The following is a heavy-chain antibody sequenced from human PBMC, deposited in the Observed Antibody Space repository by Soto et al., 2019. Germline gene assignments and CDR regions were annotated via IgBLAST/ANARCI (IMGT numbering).Heavy chain of an antibody. CDR3: TTDILFLEWLPPDIDY. V-gene: IGHV3-15*01. CDR2: IKSKTDGGTT. CDR1: GFTFSNAW. D-gene: IGHD3-3*01. J-gene: IGHJ4*02. Sequence: PGGSLRLSCAASGFTFSNAWMSWVRQAPGKGLEWVGRIKSKTDGGTTDYAAPVKGRFTISRDDSKNTLYLQMNSLKTEDTAVYYCTTDILFLEWLPPDIDYWGQGTLVTVSS.